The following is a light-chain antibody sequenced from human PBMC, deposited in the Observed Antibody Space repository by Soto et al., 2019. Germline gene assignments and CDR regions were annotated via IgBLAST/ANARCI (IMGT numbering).Light chain of an antibody. V-gene: IGKV1-39*01. CDR3: QQSYSTPLT. CDR2: AAS. Sequence: DIKMTQSPSSLSASVGDRVTITCRASQSISSYLNWYQQKPGKAPKLLLYAASILQSGVPSRFSGSGSGTDFTLTISSLQPEDFATYYCQQSYSTPLTFGGGTKVEIK. CDR1: QSISSY. J-gene: IGKJ4*02.